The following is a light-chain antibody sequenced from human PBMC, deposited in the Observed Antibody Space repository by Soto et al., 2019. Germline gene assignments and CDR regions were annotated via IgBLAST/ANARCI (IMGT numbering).Light chain of an antibody. V-gene: IGKV3-20*01. CDR2: GSS. J-gene: IGKJ1*01. Sequence: EIVLTQSPGTLSLSPGERATLSCRASQSVSGSYLAWYQQKPGQAPRVLIYGSSSRATGIPARFSGSGSGTDFTLTISRLEPEDFAVYYCQQYGSSAWTFGQGTKVEIK. CDR1: QSVSGSY. CDR3: QQYGSSAWT.